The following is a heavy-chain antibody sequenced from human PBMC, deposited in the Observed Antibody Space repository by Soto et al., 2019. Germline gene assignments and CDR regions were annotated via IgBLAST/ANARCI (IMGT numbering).Heavy chain of an antibody. J-gene: IGHJ4*02. CDR2: ISGFNGNT. Sequence: RASVKVSCKASGYTFNFYGITWVRQAPGQGLEWMGWISGFNGNTNYAADLQGRVTMTTDTSTSTAYMELRGLRSDDTAVYYCARIGVSSGHESPDFDSWGQGTLVTSPQ. CDR1: GYTFNFYG. D-gene: IGHD3-16*01. V-gene: IGHV1-18*01. CDR3: ARIGVSSGHESPDFDS.